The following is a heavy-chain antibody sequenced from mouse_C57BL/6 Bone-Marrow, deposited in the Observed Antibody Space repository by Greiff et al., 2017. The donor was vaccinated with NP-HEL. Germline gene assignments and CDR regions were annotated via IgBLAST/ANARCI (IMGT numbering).Heavy chain of an antibody. J-gene: IGHJ2*01. CDR2: INPSNGGT. Sequence: QVQLQQPGPELVKPGASVKLSCKASGYTFTSYWMHWVKQRPGQGLEWIGNINPSNGGTNYNEKFKSKATLTVDKSSSTAYMQLSSLTSEDSAVYYCAREGLLWLRLYYFDYWGQGTTLTVSS. CDR3: AREGLLWLRLYYFDY. CDR1: GYTFTSYW. D-gene: IGHD2-9*01. V-gene: IGHV1-53*01.